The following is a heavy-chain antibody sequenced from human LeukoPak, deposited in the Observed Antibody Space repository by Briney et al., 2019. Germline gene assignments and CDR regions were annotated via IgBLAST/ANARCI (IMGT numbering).Heavy chain of an antibody. V-gene: IGHV1-18*04. Sequence: ASAKVSCKASGYTFTSYGISWVRQAPGQGLEWMGWISAYNGNTNYAQKLQGRVTMTTDTSTSTAYMELRSLRSDDTAVYYCARDTYCSSTSYRFTQVQHWGQGTLVTVSS. D-gene: IGHD2-2*01. CDR2: ISAYNGNT. CDR1: GYTFTSYG. J-gene: IGHJ1*01. CDR3: ARDTYCSSTSYRFTQVQH.